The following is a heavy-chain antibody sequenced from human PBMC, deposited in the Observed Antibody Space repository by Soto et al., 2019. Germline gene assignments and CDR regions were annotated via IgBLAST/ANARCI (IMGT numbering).Heavy chain of an antibody. CDR1: VGSISSGGYY. J-gene: IGHJ4*02. D-gene: IGHD6-19*01. CDR2: IYYSGST. CDR3: ASFNGYPKAVAGYYFDY. Sequence: SETLSLTCTVSVGSISSGGYYWSWIRQHPGKGLEWIGYIYYSGSTYYNPSLKSRVTISVDTSKNQFSLKLSSVTAADTAVYYCASFNGYPKAVAGYYFDYWGQGTLVTVSS. V-gene: IGHV4-31*03.